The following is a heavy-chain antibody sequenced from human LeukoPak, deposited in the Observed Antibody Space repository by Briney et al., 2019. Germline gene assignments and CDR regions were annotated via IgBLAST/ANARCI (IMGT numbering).Heavy chain of an antibody. V-gene: IGHV3-7*01. CDR1: GFTFSSYW. Sequence: GGSLRLSCAASGFTFSSYWMSWVRQAPGKGLEWVANIKQDGSEKYYVDSVKGRFTISRDNAKNSLYLQMNSLRADDTAVYYCARGRIEAPGYNPLASRWFGPWGQGTLVTVSS. CDR2: IKQDGSEK. J-gene: IGHJ5*02. D-gene: IGHD6-13*01. CDR3: ARGRIEAPGYNPLASRWFGP.